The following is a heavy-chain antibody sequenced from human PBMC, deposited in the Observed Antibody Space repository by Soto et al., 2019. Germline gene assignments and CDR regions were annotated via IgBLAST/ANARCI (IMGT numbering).Heavy chain of an antibody. CDR3: TTLNCSAGGCLDY. D-gene: IGHD2-15*01. Sequence: PGGSLRLSCAASGFTFSGSAMHWVRQASGKGLEWVARIRSKANSYATTYATSVKGRFTISRDDSKNTAYLQMNSLKTEDTAVYYCTTLNCSAGGCLDYWGQGTLVTVSS. CDR2: IRSKANSYAT. CDR1: GFTFSGSA. V-gene: IGHV3-73*01. J-gene: IGHJ4*02.